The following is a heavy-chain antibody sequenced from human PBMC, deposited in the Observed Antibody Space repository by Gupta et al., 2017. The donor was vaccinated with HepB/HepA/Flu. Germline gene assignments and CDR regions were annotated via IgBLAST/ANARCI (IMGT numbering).Heavy chain of an antibody. CDR3: AKGRGRAVGATSGY. CDR2: ISGSGGST. J-gene: IGHJ4*02. CDR1: GFTFSSSA. V-gene: IGHV3-23*01. Sequence: EVQLLESGGGLVQPGGSLRLSCAASGFTFSSSAMSWVRQAPGKGLEWVSAISGSGGSTYYADSVKGRFTISRDNSKNTLYLQMNSLRAEDTAVYYCAKGRGRAVGATSGYWGQGTLVTVSS. D-gene: IGHD1-26*01.